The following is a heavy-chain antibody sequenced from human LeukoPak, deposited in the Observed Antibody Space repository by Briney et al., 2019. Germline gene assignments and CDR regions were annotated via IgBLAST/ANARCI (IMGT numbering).Heavy chain of an antibody. CDR1: GFTFSSYW. CDR2: IKQDGSEK. CDR3: ARDLNYYDSSGYFSY. J-gene: IGHJ4*02. V-gene: IGHV3-7*01. Sequence: PGGSLRLSCAASGFTFSSYWMSWVRQAPGKGLEWVANIKQDGSEKYYVDSVKGRFTISRDNAKNSLYLQMNSLRAEDTAVYYCARDLNYYDSSGYFSYWGQGTLVTVSS. D-gene: IGHD3-22*01.